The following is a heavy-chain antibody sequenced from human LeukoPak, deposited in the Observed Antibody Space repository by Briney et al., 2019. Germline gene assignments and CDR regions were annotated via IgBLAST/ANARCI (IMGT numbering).Heavy chain of an antibody. CDR3: AKGEWLPYFFDY. CDR1: GFTFSSYA. D-gene: IGHD5-12*01. Sequence: GGSLRLSCAASGFTFSSYAMSWVRQAPGKGLEWVSAISGSGGSTYYADSVKGRFTISGDNSKNTLYLQMNSLRAEDTAVYYCAKGEWLPYFFDYWGQGTLVTVSS. J-gene: IGHJ4*02. V-gene: IGHV3-23*01. CDR2: ISGSGGST.